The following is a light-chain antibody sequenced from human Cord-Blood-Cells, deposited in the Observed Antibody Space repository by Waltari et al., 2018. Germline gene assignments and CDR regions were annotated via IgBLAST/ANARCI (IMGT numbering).Light chain of an antibody. V-gene: IGLV1-40*01. Sequence: QSVLTQPPSVSGAPGQRVTISCTGSSSNIGAGYDVHWYQQLPGTAPKLLIYGNSNRPSGVPDRLSGSKSGTSASLAITGLQAEDEADYYCQSYGSSLSGYVVFGGGTKLTVL. J-gene: IGLJ2*01. CDR1: SSNIGAGYD. CDR3: QSYGSSLSGYVV. CDR2: GNS.